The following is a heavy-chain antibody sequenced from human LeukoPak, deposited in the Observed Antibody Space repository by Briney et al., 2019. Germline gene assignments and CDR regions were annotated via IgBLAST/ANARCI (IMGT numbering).Heavy chain of an antibody. J-gene: IGHJ5*02. V-gene: IGHV1-2*02. D-gene: IGHD2-15*01. CDR3: ARNYCSGGNCYYNWFDP. CDR2: INPNSGGT. CDR1: GYTFTGYY. Sequence: GASVKVSCKASGYTFTGYYMHWVRQAPGQGLEWMGWINPNSGGTKYEQKFQGRVTMTRDTSISTAYMELSRLRSDDTAAYYCARNYCSGGNCYYNWFDPWGQGTLVTVSS.